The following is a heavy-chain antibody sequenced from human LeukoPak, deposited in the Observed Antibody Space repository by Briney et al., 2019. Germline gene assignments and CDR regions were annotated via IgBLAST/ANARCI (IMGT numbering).Heavy chain of an antibody. J-gene: IGHJ4*02. Sequence: NPSETLSLTCTVSGGSISSYYWSWIRQPPGKGLEWIGYIYYSGSTNYNPSLKSRVTISVDTSKNQFSLKLSSVTAADTAVYYCAGGGGDSSGWYYARPYYFDYWGQGTLVTVSS. CDR3: AGGGGDSSGWYYARPYYFDY. D-gene: IGHD6-19*01. V-gene: IGHV4-59*01. CDR1: GGSISSYY. CDR2: IYYSGST.